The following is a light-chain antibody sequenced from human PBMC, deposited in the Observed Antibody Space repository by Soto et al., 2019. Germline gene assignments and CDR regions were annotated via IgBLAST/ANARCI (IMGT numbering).Light chain of an antibody. V-gene: IGKV1-5*01. J-gene: IGKJ2*01. Sequence: DIQMTQSPSTLSASVGDRVTITCRASQSISSWLAWYQQKPGKAPKLLIYDASSLESGVPSRFIGSGSGTEFTLTISSLQPADFATYYCQQYKSYSGYTFGQGTKLEIK. CDR1: QSISSW. CDR3: QQYKSYSGYT. CDR2: DAS.